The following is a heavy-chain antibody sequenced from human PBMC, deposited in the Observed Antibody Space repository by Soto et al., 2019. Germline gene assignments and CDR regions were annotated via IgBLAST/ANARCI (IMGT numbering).Heavy chain of an antibody. D-gene: IGHD3-10*01. V-gene: IGHV3-43*01. Sequence: GSLRLSCAASGFTFDDYTMHWVRQAPGKGLEWVSLISWDGGRTYYADSVKGRFTISRDNSKNSLYLQMNSLRTEDTALYYCAKVIARGYYYYGMDVWGQGTTVTVSS. CDR3: AKVIARGYYYYGMDV. J-gene: IGHJ6*02. CDR2: ISWDGGRT. CDR1: GFTFDDYT.